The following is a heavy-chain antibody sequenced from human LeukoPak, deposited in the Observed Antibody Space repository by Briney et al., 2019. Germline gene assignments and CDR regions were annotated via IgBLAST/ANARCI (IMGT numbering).Heavy chain of an antibody. CDR1: GLTFDDYA. CDR3: AKYSVAGTDFDY. Sequence: GGSLRLSCAASGLTFDDYAMHWVRQAPGKGLEWDSLISGDGGSTYYADSVKGRFTISRDNSKNSLYLQMNSLRTEDTALYYCAKYSVAGTDFDYWGQGTLVTVSS. CDR2: ISGDGGST. V-gene: IGHV3-43*02. J-gene: IGHJ4*02. D-gene: IGHD6-19*01.